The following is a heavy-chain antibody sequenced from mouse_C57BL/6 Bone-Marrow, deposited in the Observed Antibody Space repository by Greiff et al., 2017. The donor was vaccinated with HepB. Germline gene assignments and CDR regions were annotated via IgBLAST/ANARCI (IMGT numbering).Heavy chain of an antibody. CDR1: GYTFTSYW. CDR3: ERSPITTEVAGFYY. D-gene: IGHD1-1*01. V-gene: IGHV1-64*01. J-gene: IGHJ2*01. Sequence: QVQLQQPGAELVKPGASVKLSCKASGYTFTSYWMHWVKQRPGQGLEWIGMIHPNSGSTNYNEKFKSKATLTVDKSSSTAYMQLSSLTCEDSAVNYCERSPITTEVAGFYYWGQAPTLTVST. CDR2: IHPNSGST.